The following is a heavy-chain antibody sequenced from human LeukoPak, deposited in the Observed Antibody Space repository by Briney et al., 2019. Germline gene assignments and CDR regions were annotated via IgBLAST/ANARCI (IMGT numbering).Heavy chain of an antibody. CDR2: INDDVSST. Sequence: PGGSLRLSCAASGFTFSGYWMHWVRQAPGKGLVWVSHINDDVSSTTYADSVKGRFTISRDNAKNTVYLQMNSLRAEDTAVYCCVRGRSSTWELDYWGQGILVTVSP. D-gene: IGHD2-2*01. CDR3: VRGRSSTWELDY. CDR1: GFTFSGYW. J-gene: IGHJ4*02. V-gene: IGHV3-74*01.